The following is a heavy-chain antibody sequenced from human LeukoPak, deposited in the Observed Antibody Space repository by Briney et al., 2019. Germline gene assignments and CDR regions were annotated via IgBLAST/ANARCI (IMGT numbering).Heavy chain of an antibody. CDR3: AREKKFLYWSKRRGDDLHY. D-gene: IGHD2/OR15-2a*01. CDR2: INHSGST. CDR1: SGSFSGYY. Sequence: SETLSLTCVVYSGSFSGYYWSWIRQPPGKGLEWIGEINHSGSTNYNPSLKSRVTISVDTSKNQFSLKLSSVTAADTAVYYCAREKKFLYWSKRRGDDLHYWGQGTLVTVSS. V-gene: IGHV4-34*01. J-gene: IGHJ4*02.